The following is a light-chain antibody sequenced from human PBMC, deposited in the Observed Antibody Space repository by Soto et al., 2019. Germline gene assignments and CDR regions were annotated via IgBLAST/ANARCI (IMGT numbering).Light chain of an antibody. Sequence: EIVLTQSPGTLSLSPGERATLSCRASQSVSSSYLAWYQQKPGQAPRLLIYGASSRATGIPDRVSGSGSGTDFTLTISRLEPEDFAGYYGQQYGSAPIYTFGQETKLEIK. CDR3: QQYGSAPIYT. J-gene: IGKJ2*01. CDR1: QSVSSSY. CDR2: GAS. V-gene: IGKV3-20*01.